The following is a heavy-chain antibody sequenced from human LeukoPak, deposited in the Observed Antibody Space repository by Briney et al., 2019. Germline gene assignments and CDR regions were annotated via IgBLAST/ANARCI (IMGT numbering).Heavy chain of an antibody. CDR3: ARHRSGGSQDDAFDI. D-gene: IGHD2-15*01. CDR1: GFTFSSYG. CDR2: IRYDGSNK. V-gene: IGHV3-30*02. J-gene: IGHJ3*02. Sequence: GGSLRLSCAASGFTFSSYGMHWVRQAPGKGLEWVAFIRYDGSNKYYADSVKGRFTISRDNSKNTLYLQMNSLRAEDTAVYYCARHRSGGSQDDAFDIWGQGTMVTVSS.